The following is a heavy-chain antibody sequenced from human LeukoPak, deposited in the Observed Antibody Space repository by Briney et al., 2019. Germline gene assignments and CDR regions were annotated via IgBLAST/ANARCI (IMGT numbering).Heavy chain of an antibody. Sequence: SETLSLTCTVSGGSISSYYWSWIRQPPGKGLEWIGYIYYSGSTNYNPSLKSRVTISVDTSKNQFSLKLSSVTAADTAVYYCARDSAMDGWLTGGIDYWGQGTLVTVSS. CDR2: IYYSGST. CDR1: GGSISSYY. V-gene: IGHV4-59*01. D-gene: IGHD2-8*02. CDR3: ARDSAMDGWLTGGIDY. J-gene: IGHJ4*02.